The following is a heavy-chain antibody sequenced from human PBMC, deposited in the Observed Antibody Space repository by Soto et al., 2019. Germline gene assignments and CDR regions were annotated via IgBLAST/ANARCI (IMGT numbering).Heavy chain of an antibody. CDR3: ARDADYGDDPSEDPGYYFDY. CDR1: GFTFSNYA. Sequence: QVQLVESGGGVVQPGRSLRLSCAPSGFTFSNYAMHWVRQAPGKGLEWVAVIWYDGSIKYYADSVKGRFTISRDNSKNTLHLQMNSLRAEDTAVYYCARDADYGDDPSEDPGYYFDYWGQGTLASVSS. J-gene: IGHJ4*02. CDR2: IWYDGSIK. V-gene: IGHV3-33*01. D-gene: IGHD4-17*01.